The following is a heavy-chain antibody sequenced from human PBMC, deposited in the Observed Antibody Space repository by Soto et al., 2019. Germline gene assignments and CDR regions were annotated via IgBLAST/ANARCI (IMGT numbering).Heavy chain of an antibody. CDR2: MNPNSGNT. Sequence: QVPLVQSGAEVKKPGASVKVSCKASGYTFTSYDINWVRQATGQGLEWMGWMNPNSGNTGYAQKFQGRVTMTRNTSISTGYMGLSSVRSEDTAVYYCERGEADCTNGLCYQDIGFWGQGTLVTVSS. D-gene: IGHD2-8*01. J-gene: IGHJ4*02. CDR3: ERGEADCTNGLCYQDIGF. V-gene: IGHV1-8*01. CDR1: GYTFTSYD.